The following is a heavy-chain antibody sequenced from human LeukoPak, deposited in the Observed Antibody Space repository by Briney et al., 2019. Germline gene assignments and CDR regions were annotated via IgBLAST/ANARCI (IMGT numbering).Heavy chain of an antibody. CDR3: ARDLVIKGFDY. CDR1: GYTFTSYA. D-gene: IGHD6-6*01. CDR2: INAGNGNT. V-gene: IGHV1-3*01. J-gene: IGHJ4*02. Sequence: ASVKVSCKASGYTFTSYAMHWVRQAPGQRLEWMGWINAGNGNTKYSQRFQGRVTITRDTSASTAYMELSSLRSEDTAVYYCARDLVIKGFDYWGQGTLVTVSS.